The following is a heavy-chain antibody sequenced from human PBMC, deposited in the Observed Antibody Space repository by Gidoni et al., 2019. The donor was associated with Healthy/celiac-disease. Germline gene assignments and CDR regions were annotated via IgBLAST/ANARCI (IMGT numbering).Heavy chain of an antibody. J-gene: IGHJ4*02. CDR1: GFTFSSYA. CDR2: ISGSGGST. Sequence: EVQLLESGGGLVQPGGSLRLSCAASGFTFSSYAMSWVRQAPGKGLEWVSAISGSGGSTYYADSVKGRFTISRDNSKNTLYLQMNSLRAEDTAVYYCAKDSWRAAAGSDLFDYWGQGTLVTVSS. CDR3: AKDSWRAAAGSDLFDY. V-gene: IGHV3-23*01. D-gene: IGHD6-13*01.